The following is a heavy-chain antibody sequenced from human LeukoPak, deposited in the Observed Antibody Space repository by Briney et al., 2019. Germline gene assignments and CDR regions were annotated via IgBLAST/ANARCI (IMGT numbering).Heavy chain of an antibody. CDR3: AKDSADPLYSSSWYPFDY. V-gene: IGHV3-30*02. Sequence: HPGGSLRLSCAASGFTFSSYGMHWVRQAPGKGLEWVAFIRYDGSNKYYADSVKGRFTISRDNSKNTLYLQMNSLRAEDTAVYYCAKDSADPLYSSSWYPFDYWGQGTLVTVSS. CDR2: IRYDGSNK. CDR1: GFTFSSYG. J-gene: IGHJ4*02. D-gene: IGHD6-13*01.